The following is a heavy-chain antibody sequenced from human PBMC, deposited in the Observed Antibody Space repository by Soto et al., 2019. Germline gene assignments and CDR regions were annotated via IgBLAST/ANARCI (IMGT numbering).Heavy chain of an antibody. Sequence: ASVKVSCKAPADTFTSYYIHWVQQAPGHGLEWMGIINPNGGSTRFAQTFQGRITMTTDTSTSTVYMELRSLTPEDTAVYYCARDRAMATMTFDSWGPGSLVTVSS. CDR1: ADTFTSYY. CDR2: INPNGGST. V-gene: IGHV1-46*01. CDR3: ARDRAMATMTFDS. D-gene: IGHD5-12*01. J-gene: IGHJ4*02.